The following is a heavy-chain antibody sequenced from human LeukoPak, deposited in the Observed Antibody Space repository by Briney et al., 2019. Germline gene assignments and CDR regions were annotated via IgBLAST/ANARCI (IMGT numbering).Heavy chain of an antibody. V-gene: IGHV1-18*01. D-gene: IGHD3-10*01. CDR2: ISAYNGNT. Sequence: SVKVSCQASGYTFPIYGISWVRRAPGQGLEGMGWISAYNGNTNYAQKLQGRVTMTTDTSTSTAYMELRSLRSDDTAVYYCASLYGSGNAFDIWGQGTMVTVSS. CDR3: ASLYGSGNAFDI. CDR1: GYTFPIYG. J-gene: IGHJ3*02.